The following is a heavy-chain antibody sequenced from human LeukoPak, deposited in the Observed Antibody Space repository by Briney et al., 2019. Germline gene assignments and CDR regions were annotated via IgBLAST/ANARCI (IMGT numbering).Heavy chain of an antibody. CDR1: GGSIRCSYYF. CDR2: IYDNGST. J-gene: IGHJ5*02. D-gene: IGHD3-10*01. Sequence: RSSETLSLTCTVSGGSIRCSYYFWGWIRQPPGKGLEWIGSIYDNGSTYYNPYLKRRVTISVDTSKNQFALKLNSVTAADTAVYYCARHYGPWGKGTLVTVSS. V-gene: IGHV4-39*01. CDR3: ARHYGP.